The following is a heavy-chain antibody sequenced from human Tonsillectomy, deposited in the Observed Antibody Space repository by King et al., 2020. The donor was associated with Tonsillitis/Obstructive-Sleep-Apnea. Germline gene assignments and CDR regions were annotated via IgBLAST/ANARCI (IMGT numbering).Heavy chain of an antibody. V-gene: IGHV4-59*01. CDR2: ISYSGNT. D-gene: IGHD3-3*01. Sequence: VQLQESGPGLVKPSETLSLTCTVSGDSINSYYWSWIRQPPGKGLEWIGYISYSGNTNYNPSLKSRVTISIDTSMNQFSLKLRSVTAADTAVYYCAGSKGSGSYFDYWGQGTLVTVSS. CDR3: AGSKGSGSYFDY. CDR1: GDSINSYY. J-gene: IGHJ4*02.